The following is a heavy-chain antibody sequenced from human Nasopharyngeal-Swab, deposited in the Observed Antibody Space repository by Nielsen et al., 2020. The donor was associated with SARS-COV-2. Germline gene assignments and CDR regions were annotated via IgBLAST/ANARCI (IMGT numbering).Heavy chain of an antibody. CDR3: ARGEVLSSTSYNWFDP. D-gene: IGHD2-2*01. Sequence: ASVKVSCKASGYTCTGYYLHWMRQSAGQGLEWMGRINPNSGGTNYAQKFQGSVTMTRDTSISTAYMELSRLRSDDTAVYYCARGEVLSSTSYNWFDPWGQGTLVTFSS. V-gene: IGHV1-2*06. CDR2: INPNSGGT. CDR1: GYTCTGYY. J-gene: IGHJ5*02.